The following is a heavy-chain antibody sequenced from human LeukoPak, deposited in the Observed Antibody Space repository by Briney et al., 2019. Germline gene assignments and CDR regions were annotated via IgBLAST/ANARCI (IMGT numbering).Heavy chain of an antibody. CDR2: INHSGST. Sequence: SETLSRTPADHGGSFSGYYWSWIRQPTGKGLEWIGEINHSGSTNYNPSLKSRVTISVDTSKNQFSLKLSSVTAADTAVYYCARVRFYYYDSSGYFYQRTNWFDPWGQGTLVTVSS. CDR3: ARVRFYYYDSSGYFYQRTNWFDP. V-gene: IGHV4-34*01. D-gene: IGHD3-22*01. J-gene: IGHJ5*02. CDR1: GGSFSGYY.